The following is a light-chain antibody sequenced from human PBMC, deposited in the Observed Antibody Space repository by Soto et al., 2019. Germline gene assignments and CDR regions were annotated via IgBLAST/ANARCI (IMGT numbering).Light chain of an antibody. Sequence: QSALAQPASVSGSPGQSITISCTGSSSDIGGFGLVSWYRHHPGEAPKLMIYEVSNRPSGVSNRFSGSKSGNAASLTISGLQAEDEADYYCSSYRSIGTLVFGTGTKVTVL. CDR3: SSYRSIGTLV. V-gene: IGLV2-14*02. CDR1: SSDIGGFGL. CDR2: EVS. J-gene: IGLJ1*01.